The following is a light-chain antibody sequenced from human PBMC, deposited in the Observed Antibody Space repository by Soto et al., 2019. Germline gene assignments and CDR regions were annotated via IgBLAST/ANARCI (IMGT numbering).Light chain of an antibody. CDR2: DTS. J-gene: IGKJ1*01. CDR1: QNVGSTC. V-gene: IGKV3-20*01. Sequence: FVLTQSPVTLSLSPGEGATLSCRASQNVGSTCLAWYQQKPGQAPRLLIYDTSNRATGIPARFSGSGSGKRFNLHLSRPEPEDFAVLFLQQCDVSPWTFGQGTKVEI. CDR3: QQCDVSPWT.